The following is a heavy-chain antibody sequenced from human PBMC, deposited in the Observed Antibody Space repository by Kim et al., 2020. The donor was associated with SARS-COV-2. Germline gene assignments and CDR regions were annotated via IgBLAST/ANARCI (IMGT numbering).Heavy chain of an antibody. CDR2: IKRDGSGP. D-gene: IGHD6-19*01. Sequence: GGSLRLSCAASGFTFSDYWMHWVRQAPGSGLVWVSRIKRDGSGPTYADSVKGRFTISRDNAKHTLYLQMNSLTDEDTAMYYCARETAVTGEYYFDFWGQG. CDR1: GFTFSDYW. CDR3: ARETAVTGEYYFDF. V-gene: IGHV3-74*01. J-gene: IGHJ4*02.